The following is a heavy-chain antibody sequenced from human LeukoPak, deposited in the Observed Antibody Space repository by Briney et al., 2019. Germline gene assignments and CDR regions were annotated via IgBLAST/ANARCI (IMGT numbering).Heavy chain of an antibody. CDR2: ISGSGGST. J-gene: IGHJ4*02. CDR1: GFTFSSYA. CDR3: AKDRFIAVAGEIDY. Sequence: PGGSLRLSCAASGFTFSSYAMSWVRQTPGKGLEWVAAISGSGGSTYYADSVKGRFTISRDNSKNTLYLQMNSLRAEDTAVYYCAKDRFIAVAGEIDYWGQGTLVTVSS. D-gene: IGHD6-19*01. V-gene: IGHV3-23*01.